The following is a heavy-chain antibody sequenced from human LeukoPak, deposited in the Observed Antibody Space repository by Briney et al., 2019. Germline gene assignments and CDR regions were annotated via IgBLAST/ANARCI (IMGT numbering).Heavy chain of an antibody. J-gene: IGHJ4*02. Sequence: PSQTLSLTCTVSGGSISSGDYYWGWLRQHPGKGREWLGYVYYSGSTYYNASLKSRVTISVDTCKSQFSLDLNSVPAAVTAVDYCASGRELTATLPFWGQGSLVTVSS. CDR1: GGSISSGDYY. CDR3: ASGRELTATLPF. CDR2: VYYSGST. V-gene: IGHV4-31*03. D-gene: IGHD1-7*01.